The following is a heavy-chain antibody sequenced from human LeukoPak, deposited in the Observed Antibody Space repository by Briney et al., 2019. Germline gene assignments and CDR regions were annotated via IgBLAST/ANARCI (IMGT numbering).Heavy chain of an antibody. J-gene: IGHJ4*02. D-gene: IGHD6-19*01. CDR3: ATKQWLAPPPDS. CDR2: INTDGTVT. Sequence: GGSLRLSCAASGFTFSKYWMLWVRQAPGKGLESVSRINTDGTVTTYADSVKGRFTVSRDNADNTMFLQMNSVRDEDTAVYYCATKQWLAPPPDSWGQGTPVTVSS. V-gene: IGHV3-74*01. CDR1: GFTFSKYW.